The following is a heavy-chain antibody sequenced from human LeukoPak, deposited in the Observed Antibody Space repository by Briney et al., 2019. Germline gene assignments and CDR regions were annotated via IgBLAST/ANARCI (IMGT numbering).Heavy chain of an antibody. V-gene: IGHV1-18*01. J-gene: IGHJ6*03. CDR3: ARADGGYYYYYMDV. CDR1: GYTFNGYG. Sequence: VASVKVSCKASGYTFNGYGINWVRQAPGQGLEWLGWISPYKDTPYYTQQVQGRVTLTIDTSTSTAHMELRSLRSDATAVYYCARADGGYYYYYMDVWGKGTTVTVSS. CDR2: ISPYKDTP. D-gene: IGHD3-10*01.